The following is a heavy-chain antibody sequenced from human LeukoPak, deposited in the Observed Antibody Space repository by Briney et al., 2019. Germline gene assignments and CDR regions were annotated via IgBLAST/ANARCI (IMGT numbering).Heavy chain of an antibody. V-gene: IGHV3-23*01. CDR3: AKGLTYYYDSSGYYFDY. Sequence: GGSLRLSCAASGFTFSNYAMTWVRQAPGKGLEWVSGISGSGSSTYYADSVKGRFTLSRDNSKNTLYLQMNSLRAEDTAVYYCAKGLTYYYDSSGYYFDYWGQGTLVTVSS. CDR2: ISGSGSST. J-gene: IGHJ4*02. D-gene: IGHD3-22*01. CDR1: GFTFSNYA.